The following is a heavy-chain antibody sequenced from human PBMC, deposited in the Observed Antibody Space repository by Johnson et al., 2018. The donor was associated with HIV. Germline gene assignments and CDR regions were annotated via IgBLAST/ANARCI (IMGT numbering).Heavy chain of an antibody. V-gene: IGHV3-49*04. CDR2: IRSNAYGGTT. Sequence: VQLVESGGGLVQPGRSLRLSCTASGFTFGDDAMSWVRQSPGKGLEWVGFIRSNAYGGTTEYAASVKGRFIISRDVSKSIAYLQMNSLKTAETAVYYCQWVGVSSGWYADAFDIWGQGTMVTVSS. CDR3: QWVGVSSGWYADAFDI. CDR1: GFTFGDDA. D-gene: IGHD6-19*01. J-gene: IGHJ3*02.